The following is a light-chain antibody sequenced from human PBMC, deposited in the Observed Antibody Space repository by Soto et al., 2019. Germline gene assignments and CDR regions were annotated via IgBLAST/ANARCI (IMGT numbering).Light chain of an antibody. V-gene: IGKV3-15*01. CDR3: QQFHTWPVT. CDR2: YAS. J-gene: IGKJ4*01. Sequence: IVMTQSPATLSVSPGERVTFSCRASQSISTKLAWYQHKPGQSPRLLVSYASAGATGVPARFSGSGSGTEFTLTINSLQSEDSAVYYCQQFHTWPVTFGGGTKVEIK. CDR1: QSISTK.